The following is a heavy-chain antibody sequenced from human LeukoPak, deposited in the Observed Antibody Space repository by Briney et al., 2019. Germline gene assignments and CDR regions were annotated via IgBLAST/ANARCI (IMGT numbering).Heavy chain of an antibody. CDR2: INPNSGGT. J-gene: IGHJ5*02. CDR1: GYTFTGYY. CDR3: ATDCSSTSCYGDWFDP. Sequence: ASVKVSCKASGYTFTGYYMHWVRQAPGQGLEWMGWINPNSGGTNYAQKFQGRVTMTRDTSISTAYMELSRLRSDDTAVYYCATDCSSTSCYGDWFDPRGQGTLVTVSS. D-gene: IGHD2-2*01. V-gene: IGHV1-2*02.